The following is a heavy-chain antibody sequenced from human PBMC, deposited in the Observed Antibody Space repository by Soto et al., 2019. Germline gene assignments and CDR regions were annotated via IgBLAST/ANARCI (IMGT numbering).Heavy chain of an antibody. CDR1: GYTFTTHG. CDR2: VAGDNGHR. CDR3: AIELGYCRGSTCYQEWFDP. D-gene: IGHD2-15*01. J-gene: IGHJ5*02. Sequence: QVQLVQPGAEVKKPGASVKVSCKASGYTFTTHGISRVRQAPGQGLKWMGWVAGDNGHRNYAQSLQGRVTMTTDTSTNTAYVDLRTLRSDGTALYYCAIELGYCRGSTCYQEWFDPWGQGALVNGSS. V-gene: IGHV1-18*01.